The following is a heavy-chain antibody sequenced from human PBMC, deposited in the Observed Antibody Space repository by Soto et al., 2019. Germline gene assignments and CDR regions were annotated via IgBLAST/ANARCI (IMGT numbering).Heavy chain of an antibody. CDR1: GFSLTNSGVG. CDR2: IYWDDEK. CDR3: AHTRSITYYGGGGDFDY. V-gene: IGHV2-5*02. D-gene: IGHD3-10*01. J-gene: IGHJ4*02. Sequence: QITLKESGPTLVKPTQTLTLTCSFSGFSLTNSGVGVGWIRQPPGKALEWLAFIYWDDEKPYRPSLQSRLTVTKDTAKDQVVLTMTNMDPVDTATYYCAHTRSITYYGGGGDFDYWGQGTLVIVSS.